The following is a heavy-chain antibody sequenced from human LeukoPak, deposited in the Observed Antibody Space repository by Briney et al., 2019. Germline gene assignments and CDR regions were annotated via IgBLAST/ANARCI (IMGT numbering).Heavy chain of an antibody. CDR1: GDSITSRNYL. CDR2: IYYSGKT. Sequence: SETLSLTCTVSGDSITSRNYLWGWIRQPPGKGLEYIASIYYSGKTYHNPSLRSRVTMSIDSSENQFSLKLSAVTAADTAVYFCASLPGFYFDYWGQGTLVTVSS. CDR3: ASLPGFYFDY. V-gene: IGHV4-39*01. D-gene: IGHD1-14*01. J-gene: IGHJ4*02.